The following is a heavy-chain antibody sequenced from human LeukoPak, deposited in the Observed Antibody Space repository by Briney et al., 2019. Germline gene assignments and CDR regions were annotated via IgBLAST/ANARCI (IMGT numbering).Heavy chain of an antibody. J-gene: IGHJ4*02. CDR3: ARDHNYAFDN. Sequence: GGSLRLSCAASGFPFSEYSMNWVRQAPGKGLEWISHIGISSGNTKYADSVKGRFTVSGDNARNSLYLQMNSLRVEDTAVYYCARDHNYAFDNWGQGTLVTVSS. CDR2: IGISSGNT. CDR1: GFPFSEYS. V-gene: IGHV3-11*06. D-gene: IGHD1-1*01.